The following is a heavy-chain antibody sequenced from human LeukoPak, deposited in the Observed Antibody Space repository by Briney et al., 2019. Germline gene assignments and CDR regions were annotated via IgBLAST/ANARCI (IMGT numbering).Heavy chain of an antibody. J-gene: IGHJ4*02. CDR3: ARHVDMTMVRGYFDY. CDR1: GGSISSSSYY. Sequence: PSETLSLTCTVSGGSISSSSYYWGWIRQPPGKGLEWIGSIYYSGSTYYNPSLKSRVTISVDTSKNQFSLKLSSVTAADTAVYYCARHVDMTMVRGYFDYWGQGTLVTVSS. D-gene: IGHD3-10*01. V-gene: IGHV4-39*01. CDR2: IYYSGST.